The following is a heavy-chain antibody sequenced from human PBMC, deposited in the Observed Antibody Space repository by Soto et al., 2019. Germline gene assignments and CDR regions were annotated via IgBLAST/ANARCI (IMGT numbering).Heavy chain of an antibody. D-gene: IGHD2-21*01. CDR1: GFTFSDYY. CDR3: ARPVASYYYYYGMDV. CDR2: ISSSSSYT. J-gene: IGHJ6*02. Sequence: PGGSLRLSCAASGFTFSDYYMSWIRQAPGKGLEWVSYISSSSSYTNYADSVKGRFTISRDSAKNSLYLQMNSLRAEDTAVYYCARPVASYYYYYGMDVWGQGTTVTVSS. V-gene: IGHV3-11*06.